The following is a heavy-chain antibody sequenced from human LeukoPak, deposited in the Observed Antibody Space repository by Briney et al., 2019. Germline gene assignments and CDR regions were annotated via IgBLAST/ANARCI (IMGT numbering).Heavy chain of an antibody. D-gene: IGHD6-19*01. CDR2: INHSGST. V-gene: IGHV4-34*01. CDR3: ARAGGIAVAGSS. J-gene: IGHJ4*02. CDR1: GGSFSGYY. Sequence: SETLSLTCAVYGGSFSGYYWSWIRQPPGKGLEWIGEINHSGSTNYNPSLKSRVTISVDASKNQFSLKLSSVTAADTAVYYCARAGGIAVAGSSWGQGTLVTVSS.